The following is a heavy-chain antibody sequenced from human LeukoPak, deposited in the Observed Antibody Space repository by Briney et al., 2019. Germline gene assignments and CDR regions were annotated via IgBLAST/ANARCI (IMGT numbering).Heavy chain of an antibody. V-gene: IGHV4-34*01. CDR1: GGSFSGYY. D-gene: IGHD6-19*01. J-gene: IGHJ4*02. CDR2: INHSGST. Sequence: PSETLSLTCAVYGGSFSGYYWSWIRQPPGKGLEWIGEINHSGSTNYNPSLKSRVTISVDTSKNQFSLKLSSVTAADTAVYYCAGGYSGGWYGYWGQGTLVTVSS. CDR3: AGGYSGGWYGY.